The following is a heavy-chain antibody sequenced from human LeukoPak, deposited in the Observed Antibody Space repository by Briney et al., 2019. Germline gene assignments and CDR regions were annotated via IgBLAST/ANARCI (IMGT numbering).Heavy chain of an antibody. Sequence: SETLSLTCAVYGGSFSGYYWSWIRQPPGKGLEWIGEINHSGSTNYNPSLKSRVTISVDTSKNQFSLKLSSVTAADTAVYYCARLRSRRRTVAGRPIDLYWGQGTLVTVSS. D-gene: IGHD6-19*01. J-gene: IGHJ4*02. CDR3: ARLRSRRRTVAGRPIDLY. CDR2: INHSGST. CDR1: GGSFSGYY. V-gene: IGHV4-34*01.